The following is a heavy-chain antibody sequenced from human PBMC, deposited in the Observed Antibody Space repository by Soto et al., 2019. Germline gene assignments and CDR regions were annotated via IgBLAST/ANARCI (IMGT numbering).Heavy chain of an antibody. CDR1: GGSFSGYY. Sequence: PSETLSLTCAVYGGSFSGYYWSWIRQPPGKGLEWIGEINHSGSTNYNPSLKSRVTISVDTSKNQFSLKLSSVTAADTAVYYCARAPGNGQLGSSAPFFDYWGQGTLVTVSS. D-gene: IGHD6-13*01. CDR2: INHSGST. J-gene: IGHJ4*02. CDR3: ARAPGNGQLGSSAPFFDY. V-gene: IGHV4-34*01.